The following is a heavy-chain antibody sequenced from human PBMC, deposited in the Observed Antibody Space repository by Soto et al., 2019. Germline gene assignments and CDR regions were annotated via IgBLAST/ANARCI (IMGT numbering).Heavy chain of an antibody. Sequence: XGCLRVTCADSGFTFSRYWMSWVRQAPGKGLGWVANMKQDGSEKYYVDSVKGRFTISRDNAKNSLYPKMNSLRAEDTAVYYCARDLGASSSSLRYYSGMDVWGQGTTVTVSS. CDR1: GFTFSRYW. V-gene: IGHV3-7*01. CDR2: MKQDGSEK. CDR3: ARDLGASSSSLRYYSGMDV. J-gene: IGHJ6*02. D-gene: IGHD6-13*01.